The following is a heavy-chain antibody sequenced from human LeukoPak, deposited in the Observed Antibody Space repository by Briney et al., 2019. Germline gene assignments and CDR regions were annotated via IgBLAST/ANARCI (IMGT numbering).Heavy chain of an antibody. Sequence: RGESLKISCKASGYSFTSYWIGWVRQMPGKGLEGMGIIYPGDSDTRYSPSFQGQVTISADKSISTAYLQWSSLKASDTAMYYCARLGEGLYSGSYLNYYYYYMDVWGKGTTVTVSS. J-gene: IGHJ6*03. CDR2: IYPGDSDT. CDR3: ARLGEGLYSGSYLNYYYYYMDV. V-gene: IGHV5-51*01. CDR1: GYSFTSYW. D-gene: IGHD1-26*01.